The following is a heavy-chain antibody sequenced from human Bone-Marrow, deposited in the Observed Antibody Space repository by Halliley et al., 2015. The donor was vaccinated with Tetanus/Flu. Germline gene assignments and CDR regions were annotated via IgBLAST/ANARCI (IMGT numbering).Heavy chain of an antibody. D-gene: IGHD6-13*01. V-gene: IGHV4-59*01. CDR3: ARTADGSPTFFFPDWFDP. CDR2: IYYSGST. CDR1: GGSINKYY. J-gene: IGHJ5*02. Sequence: TLSLTCTISGGSINKYYWSWIRQPPGKGLEWIGYIYYSGSTNYNPSLKSRVTISLDRSKNQVSLSLSSVTAADTAVYYCARTADGSPTFFFPDWFDPWGQGTLVPVSS.